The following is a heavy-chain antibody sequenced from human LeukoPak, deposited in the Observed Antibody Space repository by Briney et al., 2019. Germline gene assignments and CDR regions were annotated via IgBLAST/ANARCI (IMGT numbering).Heavy chain of an antibody. V-gene: IGHV3-23*01. Sequence: GGSLTLSSAASGFAFRSFAMSWVRQAPGKGPEWVSAIGAGGATTYYADSVKGRFTISRDNSKNTLYLQMSSLRAEDTALSYCAKSLGPISNIAARPLDYWGLGTLVTVAS. CDR3: AKSLGPISNIAARPLDY. D-gene: IGHD6-6*01. CDR1: GFAFRSFA. CDR2: IGAGGATT. J-gene: IGHJ4*02.